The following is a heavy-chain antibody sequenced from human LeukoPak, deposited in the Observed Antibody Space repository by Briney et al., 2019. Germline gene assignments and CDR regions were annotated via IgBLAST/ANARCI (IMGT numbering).Heavy chain of an antibody. V-gene: IGHV3-30*02. CDR3: AKEGLPKPLYCSSTSCLGPGHFDY. CDR1: GFTFRREN. J-gene: IGHJ4*02. Sequence: VQPGGSLRLSCAASGFTFRRENMHWVRQAPGKGLEWVAFIPYDGGDKCYADSVKGRFTISRDNSKNTLYLQMNSLRAEDTAVYYCAKEGLPKPLYCSSTSCLGPGHFDYWGQGTLVTVSS. D-gene: IGHD2-2*01. CDR2: IPYDGGDK.